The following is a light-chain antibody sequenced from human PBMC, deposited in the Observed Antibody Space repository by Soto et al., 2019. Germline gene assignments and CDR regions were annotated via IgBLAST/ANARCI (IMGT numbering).Light chain of an antibody. CDR3: QQRRNWLT. V-gene: IGKV3-11*01. J-gene: IGKJ4*01. Sequence: ELVLTQSPATLSLSPGDRATLSCRASQSISSYLAWYQQKPGQAPRLLIYGASNWATGIPARFSGSGSGTDFTLTISSLEPEDFALYYCQQRRNWLTFGGGTKVEIK. CDR2: GAS. CDR1: QSISSY.